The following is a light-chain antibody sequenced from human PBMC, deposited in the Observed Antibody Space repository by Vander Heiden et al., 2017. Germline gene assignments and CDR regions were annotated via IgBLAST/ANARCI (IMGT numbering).Light chain of an antibody. J-gene: IGLJ2*01. CDR1: SSDIGAYDC. V-gene: IGLV2-14*03. Sequence: PGQSITISCTGTSSDIGAYDCVSWYQHKPDKAPRLIVYDVTHRPADISDRFSGSKSANTASLTISGLQAEDDADYYCSSYTTTNTLLFGGGTKLTVL. CDR3: SSYTTTNTLL. CDR2: DVT.